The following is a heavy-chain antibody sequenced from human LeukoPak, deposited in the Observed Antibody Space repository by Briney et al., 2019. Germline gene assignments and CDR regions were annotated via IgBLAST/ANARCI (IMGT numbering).Heavy chain of an antibody. V-gene: IGHV4-59*01. CDR1: GGSISSYY. D-gene: IGHD4-23*01. Sequence: SETLSLTCTVSGGSISSYYWSWLRQPPGKGLEWIGYIYYSGSTNYNPSLKSRVTISVDTSKNQFSLKLSSVTAADTAVYYCARGGGGNADWFDPWGQGTLVTVSS. CDR3: ARGGGGNADWFDP. CDR2: IYYSGST. J-gene: IGHJ5*02.